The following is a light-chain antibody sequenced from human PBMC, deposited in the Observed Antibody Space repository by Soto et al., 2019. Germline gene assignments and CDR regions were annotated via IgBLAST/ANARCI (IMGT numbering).Light chain of an antibody. J-gene: IGLJ3*02. V-gene: IGLV1-51*02. CDR2: EDN. CDR1: NSNIGDNY. CDR3: GMWDISLNVGV. Sequence: QSALTQPPSVSAAPGQKVTISCSGRNSNIGDNYFSWYQHVPGTAPKVLIYEDNMRPSGIPDRFSASKSGTLAALDITGLQTGDEADYYCGMWDISLNVGVFGGGTKLTVL.